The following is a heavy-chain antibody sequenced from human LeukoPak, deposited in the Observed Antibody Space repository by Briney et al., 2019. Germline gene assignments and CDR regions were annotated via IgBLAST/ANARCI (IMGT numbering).Heavy chain of an antibody. V-gene: IGHV4-4*02. Sequence: SETLSLTCAVSGGSIRSSNWWSWVRQPPGKGLEWIGEIYHSGSTNYNPSLKSPVTMSVDTSNNQFSLKLTSVTAADTAMYYCATQILLCHYYWGQGTLVTVSS. CDR1: GGSIRSSNW. J-gene: IGHJ4*02. CDR2: IYHSGST. CDR3: ATQILLCHYY. D-gene: IGHD3-10*01.